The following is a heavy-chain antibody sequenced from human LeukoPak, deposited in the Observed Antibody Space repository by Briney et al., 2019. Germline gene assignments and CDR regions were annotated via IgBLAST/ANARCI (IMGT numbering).Heavy chain of an antibody. CDR1: GFTFSSYS. J-gene: IGHJ1*01. Sequence: GGSLRLSCAASGFTFSSYSMNWVRQAPGKGLEWVSSISSSSSYIYYADSVKGRFTISRDNAKNSLYLQMNSLRAEDTAVYYCARDQVPAALMDAEYFQHWGQGTLVTVSS. V-gene: IGHV3-21*01. D-gene: IGHD2-2*01. CDR2: ISSSSSYI. CDR3: ARDQVPAALMDAEYFQH.